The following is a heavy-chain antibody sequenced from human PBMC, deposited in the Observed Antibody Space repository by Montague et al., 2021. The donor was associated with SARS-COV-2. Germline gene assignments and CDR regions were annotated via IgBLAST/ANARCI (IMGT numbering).Heavy chain of an antibody. CDR3: ARGDYYDSTGYYDY. CDR2: IDYGGST. Sequence: SETLSLTCTVSGGSISSYYWSWIRQPPGKGLEWIGYIDYGGSTNYNPSLKSRVTISVDTSKNQFSLKVRSVTAADTAVYYCARGDYYDSTGYYDYWGQGTLVTVSS. J-gene: IGHJ4*01. D-gene: IGHD3-22*01. CDR1: GGSISSYY. V-gene: IGHV4-59*01.